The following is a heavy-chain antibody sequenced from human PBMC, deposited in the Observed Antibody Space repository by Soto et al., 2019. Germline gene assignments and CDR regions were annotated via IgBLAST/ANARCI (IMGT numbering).Heavy chain of an antibody. CDR3: ARPLSLGVAYYYGSGSPPPMDY. J-gene: IGHJ4*02. V-gene: IGHV1-3*01. D-gene: IGHD3-10*01. CDR1: GSTFTSYA. Sequence: ASAQVSCKASGSTFTSYAMHWVRQAPGQRLERMGWINAGNGNTKYSQKFQGRVTITRVTSASTAYMELSSLRSEDTAVYYCARPLSLGVAYYYGSGSPPPMDYWGQGTLVTVSS. CDR2: INAGNGNT.